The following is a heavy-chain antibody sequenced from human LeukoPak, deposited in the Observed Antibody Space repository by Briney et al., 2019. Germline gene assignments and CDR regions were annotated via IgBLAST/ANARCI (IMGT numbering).Heavy chain of an antibody. CDR2: ISYDGSIN. Sequence: QTGGSLRLSCAASGFTFRSYAMHWVRQAPGKGLEWVAVISYDGSINYYADSVKGRFTISRDNSKNTLYLQMNSLRAEDTAVYYCARKDSGRYINPFEYWGQGTLVTVSS. J-gene: IGHJ4*02. V-gene: IGHV3-30*04. D-gene: IGHD3-10*01. CDR1: GFTFRSYA. CDR3: ARKDSGRYINPFEY.